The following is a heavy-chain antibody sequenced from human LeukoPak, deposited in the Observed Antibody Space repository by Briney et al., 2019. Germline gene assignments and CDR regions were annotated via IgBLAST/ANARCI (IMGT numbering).Heavy chain of an antibody. CDR2: ISASGSAT. V-gene: IGHV3-23*01. Sequence: GGSLRLSCAASGFIFSNYGMNWVRQAPGKGLEWVAAISASGSATSYADSVRGRFTISRDNSKSTTYLQMNSLRAEDTAVYYCATDREGDPSCYYLVGGQGTLITVSS. D-gene: IGHD3-22*01. CDR3: ATDREGDPSCYYLV. J-gene: IGHJ4*02. CDR1: GFIFSNYG.